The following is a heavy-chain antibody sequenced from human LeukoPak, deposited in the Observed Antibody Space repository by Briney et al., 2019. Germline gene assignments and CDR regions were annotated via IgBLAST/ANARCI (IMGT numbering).Heavy chain of an antibody. CDR1: GYTLTELS. CDR2: FDPEDGET. V-gene: IGHV1-24*01. J-gene: IGHJ4*02. Sequence: ASVKVSCKVSGYTLTELSMHWVRQAPGKGLEWLGGFDPEDGETIYAQKFQGRVTMTEDTSTDTAYMELSSLRSEDTAVYYCATDFVSASGAQFDYWAREPWSPSPQ. D-gene: IGHD6-6*01. CDR3: ATDFVSASGAQFDY.